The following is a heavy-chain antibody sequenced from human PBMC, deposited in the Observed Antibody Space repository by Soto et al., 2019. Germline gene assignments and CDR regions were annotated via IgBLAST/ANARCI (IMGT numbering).Heavy chain of an antibody. CDR1: GFTFSNAW. D-gene: IGHD6-13*01. CDR3: AREGTAAAELNYYYYGMDV. CDR2: IKQDGSEK. V-gene: IGHV3-7*01. Sequence: PGGSLRLSCAASGFTFSNAWMSWVRQAPGKGLEWVANIKQDGSEKYYVDSVKGRFTISRDNAKNSLYLQMNSLRAEDTAVYYCAREGTAAAELNYYYYGMDVWGQGTTVTVSS. J-gene: IGHJ6*02.